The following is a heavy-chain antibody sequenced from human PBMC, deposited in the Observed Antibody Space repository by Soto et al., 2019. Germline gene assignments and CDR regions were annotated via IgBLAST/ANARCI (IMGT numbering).Heavy chain of an antibody. J-gene: IGHJ4*02. CDR1: GGSISSGDYY. Sequence: SETLSLTCTVSGGSISSGDYYWSWIRQPPGKGLEWIGYIYYSGSTYYNPSLKSRVTISVDTSKNQFSLKLSSVTAADTAVYYCARVSEVAAKTTVVELFDYWGQGTLVTVSS. V-gene: IGHV4-30-4*01. CDR2: IYYSGST. CDR3: ARVSEVAAKTTVVELFDY. D-gene: IGHD4-17*01.